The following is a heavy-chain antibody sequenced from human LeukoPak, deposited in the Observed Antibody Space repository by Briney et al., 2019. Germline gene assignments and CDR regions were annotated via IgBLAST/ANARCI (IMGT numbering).Heavy chain of an antibody. V-gene: IGHV1-2*04. CDR1: GYTFTGYY. CDR2: INPNSGGT. D-gene: IGHD2-2*01. CDR3: AREISDIVVVPAAIAANWFDP. Sequence: ASVKVSCKASGYTFTGYYMHWVRQAPGQGLEWMGWINPNSGGTNYAQKFQGWVTMTRDTSISTAYMELSRLRSDDTAVYYCAREISDIVVVPAAIAANWFDPWGQGILVTVSS. J-gene: IGHJ5*02.